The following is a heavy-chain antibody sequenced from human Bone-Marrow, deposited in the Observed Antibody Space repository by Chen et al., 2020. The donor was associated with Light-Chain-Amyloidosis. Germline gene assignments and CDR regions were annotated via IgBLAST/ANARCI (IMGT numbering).Heavy chain of an antibody. Sequence: EVQLVEAGGGLLQPGGSLRPSCAAPGFTVSRNYMSWVRQAPGKGLEWVAVIYSGGSTYYADSVKGRFTISRDNSKNTLYLQMNSLRAEDTAVYYCARSTNSSSWYGGGVDYWGQGTLVTVSS. D-gene: IGHD6-13*01. CDR3: ARSTNSSSWYGGGVDY. V-gene: IGHV3-53*01. J-gene: IGHJ4*02. CDR2: IYSGGST. CDR1: GFTVSRNY.